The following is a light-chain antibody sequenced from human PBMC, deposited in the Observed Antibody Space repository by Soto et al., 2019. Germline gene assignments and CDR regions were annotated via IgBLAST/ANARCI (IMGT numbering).Light chain of an antibody. V-gene: IGKV3-11*01. J-gene: IGKJ3*01. Sequence: EVLLTQSPATLSLSPGERATLSCRAGQSISNYLAWYQQKPGQAPRLLIYDASNSATDIPARFSGSGSGTDFTLTISSLEPDDFAVYYCQKGGAFGPGTKVEIK. CDR1: QSISNY. CDR2: DAS. CDR3: QKGGA.